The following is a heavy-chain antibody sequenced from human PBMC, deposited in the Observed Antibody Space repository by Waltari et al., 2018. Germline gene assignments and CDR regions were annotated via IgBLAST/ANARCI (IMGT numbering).Heavy chain of an antibody. CDR2: IYPGDADT. J-gene: IGHJ4*02. Sequence: EVQLVQSGAEVKKPGESLKISCKDSGYSFTSHWIGWVRPMPGTALERWVIIYPGDADTGYSPSFQGQVPISADKSISTAYLQWSSLKASDTAMYYCSREGLGYCSGGGCYGRAPFDYWGQGTLVTVSS. CDR1: GYSFTSHW. V-gene: IGHV5-51*01. D-gene: IGHD2-15*01. CDR3: SREGLGYCSGGGCYGRAPFDY.